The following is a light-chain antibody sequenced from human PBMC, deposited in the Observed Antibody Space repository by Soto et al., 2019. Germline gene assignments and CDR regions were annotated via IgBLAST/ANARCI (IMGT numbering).Light chain of an antibody. J-gene: IGKJ1*01. Sequence: EMVMTQPQATLSVSPGERATLSCRASQSVGNGLAWYQQKPGKPPRLLIYDASTWATGISARFSGSGSGTEFTLAISSLQSEDFAIYYCLQDNNYPWTFGQGTKVDIK. CDR3: LQDNNYPWT. CDR2: DAS. CDR1: QSVGNG. V-gene: IGKV3-15*01.